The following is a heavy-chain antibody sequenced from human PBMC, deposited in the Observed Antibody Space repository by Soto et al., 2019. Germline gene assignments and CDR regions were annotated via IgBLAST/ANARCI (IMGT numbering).Heavy chain of an antibody. CDR2: ISGSGVST. Sequence: VGSLRLSCAASGFTFSSSAMSWVRQAPGKGLEWVSGISGSGVSTYYADSVKGRFTSSRDNSKNTVYLQMNSLRAEDTAVYYCAKDYSNNWINWGQGTLVTVSS. J-gene: IGHJ4*02. CDR1: GFTFSSSA. CDR3: AKDYSNNWIN. V-gene: IGHV3-23*01. D-gene: IGHD6-13*01.